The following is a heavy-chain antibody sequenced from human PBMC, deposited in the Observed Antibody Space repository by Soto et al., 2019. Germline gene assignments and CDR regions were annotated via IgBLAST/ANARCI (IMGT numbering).Heavy chain of an antibody. V-gene: IGHV6-1*01. J-gene: IGHJ6*02. CDR2: TYYRSKWYN. CDR3: ARDERLIAVAGMYGMDV. D-gene: IGHD6-19*01. CDR1: GDSVSSNSAA. Sequence: PSPTLSLTCAISGDSVSSNSAAWNWIRQSPSRGLEWLGRTYYRSKWYNDYAVSVKSRITINPDTSKNQFSLQLNSVTPEDTAVYYCARDERLIAVAGMYGMDVWGPGTTVTVSS.